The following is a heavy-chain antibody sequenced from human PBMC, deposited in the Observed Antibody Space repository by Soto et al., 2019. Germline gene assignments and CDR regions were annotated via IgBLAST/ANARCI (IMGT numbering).Heavy chain of an antibody. CDR2: ISYDGSNK. D-gene: IGHD6-19*01. CDR1: GFTFSSYG. CDR3: AKADSGWQQPDYYYYGMDV. J-gene: IGHJ6*02. Sequence: QVQLVESGGGVVQPGRSLRLSCAASGFTFSSYGMHWVRQAPGKGLEWVAVISYDGSNKYYADSVKGRFTISRDNSKNTLYLQMNSLRAEDTAVYYCAKADSGWQQPDYYYYGMDVWGQGTTVTVSS. V-gene: IGHV3-30*18.